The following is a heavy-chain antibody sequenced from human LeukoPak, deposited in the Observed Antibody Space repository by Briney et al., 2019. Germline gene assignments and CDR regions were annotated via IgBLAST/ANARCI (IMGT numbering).Heavy chain of an antibody. CDR3: ARDFSEWELFY. Sequence: ASVKVSCKASGYTFTSYAMHWVRQAPGQGLEWMGIINPSGGSTSYAQKFQGRVTMTRDTSTSTVYMELSSLRSEDTAVYYCARDFSEWELFYWGQGTLVTVSS. J-gene: IGHJ4*02. CDR2: INPSGGST. CDR1: GYTFTSYA. D-gene: IGHD1-26*01. V-gene: IGHV1-46*01.